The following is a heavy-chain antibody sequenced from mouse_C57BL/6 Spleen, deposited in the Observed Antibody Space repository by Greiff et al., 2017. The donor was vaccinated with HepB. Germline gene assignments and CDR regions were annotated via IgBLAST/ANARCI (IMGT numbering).Heavy chain of an antibody. Sequence: VQLQQSGAELVKPGASVKLSCTASGFNIKDYYMHWVKQRTEQGLEWIGRIDPEDGETKYAPKFQGKATITADTSSHPAYLQLSSLTSEDTAVYYCARGGDDYDGDSYYYAMDYWGQGTSVTVSS. CDR2: IDPEDGET. CDR1: GFNIKDYY. V-gene: IGHV14-2*01. CDR3: ARGGDDYDGDSYYYAMDY. D-gene: IGHD2-4*01. J-gene: IGHJ4*01.